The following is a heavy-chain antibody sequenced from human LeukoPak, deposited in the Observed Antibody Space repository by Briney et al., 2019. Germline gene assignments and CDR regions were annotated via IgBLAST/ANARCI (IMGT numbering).Heavy chain of an antibody. D-gene: IGHD4-11*01. CDR3: ATETTVAGAFDI. V-gene: IGHV1-24*01. J-gene: IGHJ3*02. CDR1: GYTLTELS. CDR2: FDPEDGET. Sequence: AASVKVSCKVSGYTLTELSMHWVRQAPGKGLEWMGGFDPEDGETIYAQKFQGRVTMTEDTSTDTAYMELSSLRSEDTAVYYCATETTVAGAFDIWGQGTMVTVSS.